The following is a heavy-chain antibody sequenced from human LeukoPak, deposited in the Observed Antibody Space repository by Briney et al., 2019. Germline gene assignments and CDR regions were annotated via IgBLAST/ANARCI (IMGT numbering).Heavy chain of an antibody. CDR3: ARDSDSSGHYYMDYFDY. D-gene: IGHD3-22*01. CDR1: GFTFSSYA. CDR2: ISSSSRDI. J-gene: IGHJ4*02. V-gene: IGHV3-21*01. Sequence: GGSLRLSCAASGFTFSSYAVSWVRQAPGEGLEWVSSISSSSRDINYADSVKGRFTISRDNAWNSLYLQMNSLRAEDTAVYYCARDSDSSGHYYMDYFDYWGQGALVTVSS.